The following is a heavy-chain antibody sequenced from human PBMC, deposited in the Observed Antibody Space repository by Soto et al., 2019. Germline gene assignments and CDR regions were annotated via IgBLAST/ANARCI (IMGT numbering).Heavy chain of an antibody. V-gene: IGHV3-15*07. Sequence: CGASGFTFSHAWMNWVRQAPGKGLEWVGRIKSKIDGGTSDYAAPVKGRFSISRDDSKDTLFLQMNSLKTEDTAVYFCATMGHCSNGVCSYYYYGMDVWGLGTTVTVSS. CDR1: GFTFSHAW. CDR2: IKSKIDGGTS. J-gene: IGHJ6*02. D-gene: IGHD2-8*01. CDR3: ATMGHCSNGVCSYYYYGMDV.